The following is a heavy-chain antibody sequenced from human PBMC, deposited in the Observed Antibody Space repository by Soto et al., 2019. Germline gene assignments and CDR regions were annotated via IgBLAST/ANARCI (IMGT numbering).Heavy chain of an antibody. CDR2: ISYDGNKE. CDR3: ATGSYYTSDTYIPDDY. CDR1: EIAFSGYA. Sequence: QVQLVESGGGVVQPGGSLRLSCAGPEIAFSGYAMHWVRQAPGKGLQWVAVISYDGNKEFYADSVKGRFTISRADSEKTLYLQMTSLRGEDTAVYYCATGSYYTSDTYIPDDYWGQGTLVTVSP. J-gene: IGHJ4*02. V-gene: IGHV3-30*03. D-gene: IGHD3-10*01.